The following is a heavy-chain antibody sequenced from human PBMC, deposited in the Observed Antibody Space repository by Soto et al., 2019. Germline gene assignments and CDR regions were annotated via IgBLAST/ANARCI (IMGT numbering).Heavy chain of an antibody. Sequence: GESLKISCKGSGNSFTSNWIGWVRQRPGKGLEWMGMIYPGDSDTRYSPSFQGQVTMLADKSISTAYLQWSSLKASDTAMYYCARLRDYYYGMDVWGQGTTVTVSS. CDR3: ARLRDYYYGMDV. CDR2: IYPGDSDT. J-gene: IGHJ6*02. CDR1: GNSFTSNW. D-gene: IGHD5-12*01. V-gene: IGHV5-51*01.